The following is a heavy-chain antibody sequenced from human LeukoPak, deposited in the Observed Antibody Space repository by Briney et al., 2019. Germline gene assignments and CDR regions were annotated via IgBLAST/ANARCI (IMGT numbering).Heavy chain of an antibody. V-gene: IGHV3-23*01. Sequence: PGGSLRLSCAASGFTFSSFAMTWVRQAPGRELEWVSGINDSGDSTYYADSVKGRFTISRDNSKNMLYLQMNSLRVEDTAVYYCAKGLRYFDWLFDYWGQGTLVTVSS. CDR1: GFTFSSFA. J-gene: IGHJ4*02. CDR3: AKGLRYFDWLFDY. CDR2: INDSGDST. D-gene: IGHD3-9*01.